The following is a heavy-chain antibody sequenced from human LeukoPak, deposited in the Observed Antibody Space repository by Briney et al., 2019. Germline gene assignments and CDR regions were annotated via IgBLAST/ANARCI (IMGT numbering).Heavy chain of an antibody. D-gene: IGHD5-24*01. CDR2: ISGSGGGA. CDR1: GFTFSSYA. J-gene: IGHJ4*02. V-gene: IGHV3-23*01. CDR3: AKGGWAGMARGYFDY. Sequence: GGSLRLSCAASGFTFSSYAMSWVRQAPGKGLEWVSVISGSGGGADYPDSEKGRFTISRDNSKNTLYLQMNSRRAEDTAVYYCAKGGWAGMARGYFDYWGQGTLVTVSS.